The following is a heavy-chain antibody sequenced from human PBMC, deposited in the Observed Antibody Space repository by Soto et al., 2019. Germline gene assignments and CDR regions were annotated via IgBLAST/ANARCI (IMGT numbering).Heavy chain of an antibody. CDR1: GFTFSTYA. V-gene: IGHV3-23*01. Sequence: EVQLLESGGGLVQPGGSLRLSCVASGFTFSTYAMSWVRQAPREGLEWVSVVSGSGGTTYYADSVKGRFTISRDNSKNTLYRQITGRRAEDSATYYCARYFSPTSGTIRYGRDFGAKGPRSPSP. J-gene: IGHJ6*02. D-gene: IGHD2-2*01. CDR3: ARYFSPTSGTIRYGRDF. CDR2: VSGSGGTT.